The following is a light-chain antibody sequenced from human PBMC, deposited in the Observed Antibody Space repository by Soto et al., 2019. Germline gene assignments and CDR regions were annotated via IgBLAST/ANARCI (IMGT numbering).Light chain of an antibody. CDR1: QSVSCDS. J-gene: IGKJ4*01. Sequence: EIVLTQSPGTLSLSPGERATLSCRASQSVSCDSLAWYQQKPGQAPRLLIYGASSRATGIPDRFSGGGSGTDFTLTISRLEPEDFAVYYCQQYGSSPPLTFGGGTKVEIK. CDR3: QQYGSSPPLT. CDR2: GAS. V-gene: IGKV3-20*01.